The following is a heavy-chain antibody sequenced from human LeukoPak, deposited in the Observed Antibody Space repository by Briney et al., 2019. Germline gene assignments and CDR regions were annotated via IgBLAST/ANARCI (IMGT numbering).Heavy chain of an antibody. CDR3: ARGFNGYYYYGMDV. CDR1: GGSFSGHY. J-gene: IGHJ6*02. Sequence: SETLSLTCAVYGGSFSGHYWSWIRQPPGKGLEWIGEINHSGSTNYNPSLKSRVTISVDTSKNQFSLKLSSVTAADTAVYYCARGFNGYYYYGMDVWGQGTTVTVSS. V-gene: IGHV4-34*01. CDR2: INHSGST. D-gene: IGHD2-8*01.